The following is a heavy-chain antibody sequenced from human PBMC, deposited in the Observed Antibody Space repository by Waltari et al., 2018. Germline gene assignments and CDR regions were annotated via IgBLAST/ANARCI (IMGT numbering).Heavy chain of an antibody. D-gene: IGHD6-13*01. CDR1: GGSFSGYY. CDR3: ARKLAAAGSGGRFDY. CDR2: INHSGST. Sequence: QVQLQQWGAGLLQPSETLSLTCAVYGGSFSGYYWSWIRQPHGKGLEWIGEINHSGSTNYNPSLKSRVTISVDTSKNQFSLKLSSVTAADTAVYYCARKLAAAGSGGRFDYWGQGTLVTVSS. V-gene: IGHV4-34*01. J-gene: IGHJ4*02.